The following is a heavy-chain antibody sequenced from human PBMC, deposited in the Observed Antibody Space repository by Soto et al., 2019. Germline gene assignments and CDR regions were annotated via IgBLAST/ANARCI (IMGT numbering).Heavy chain of an antibody. D-gene: IGHD3-16*01. J-gene: IGHJ5*02. CDR3: ARVRGAYLNWFDP. V-gene: IGHV4-61*01. Sequence: PSETLSLTCTVSGGSVSSDNYHWSWVRQPPGKGLEWIGYIYYSGNTNYNPSLKSRVTISVDTSKNQFSLRLSSVTAADTARYYCARVRGAYLNWFDPWGQGTLVTVSS. CDR1: GGSVSSDNYH. CDR2: IYYSGNT.